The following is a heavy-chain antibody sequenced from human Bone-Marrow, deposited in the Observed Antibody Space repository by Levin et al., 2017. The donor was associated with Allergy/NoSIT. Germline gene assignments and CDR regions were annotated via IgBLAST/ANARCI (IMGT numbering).Heavy chain of an antibody. CDR1: GDSVSSSNYH. CDR2: IHHSGST. CDR3: ARDFIGVPGNFYY. V-gene: IGHV4-39*02. D-gene: IGHD6-19*01. J-gene: IGHJ4*02. Sequence: SETLSLTCTVSGDSVSSSNYHWGWIRQPPGKGLEWIGSIHHSGSTYYNPSLKTRVTITVDTSRYQFSLSLSSATAADTAVYYCARDFIGVPGNFYYWGQGTLVTVSS.